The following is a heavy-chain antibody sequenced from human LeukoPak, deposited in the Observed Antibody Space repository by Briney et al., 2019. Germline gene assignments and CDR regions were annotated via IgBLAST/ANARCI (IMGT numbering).Heavy chain of an antibody. Sequence: GGSLRLSCAASGFTFSSYAMSWVRQAPGKGLEWVSDISGRGSSTYHADSVKGRFTISRDNSKNTLYLQMNSLRAEDTAVYYCAKRDYGGNSGDHWGQGTLVTVSS. CDR1: GFTFSSYA. V-gene: IGHV3-23*01. CDR2: ISGRGSST. D-gene: IGHD4-23*01. J-gene: IGHJ4*02. CDR3: AKRDYGGNSGDH.